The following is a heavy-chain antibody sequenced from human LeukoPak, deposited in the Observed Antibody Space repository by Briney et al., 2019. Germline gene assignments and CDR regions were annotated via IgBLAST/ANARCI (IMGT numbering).Heavy chain of an antibody. V-gene: IGHV3-33*01. CDR3: ARGMPAHNMYSYGMGV. CDR2: IWYDGSNK. D-gene: IGHD2-2*01. Sequence: GGSLRLSCAASGFTFSSYGTHWVRQAPGKGLEWVAVIWYDGSNKYYADSVKGRFTVSRDNSKNTLYLQMNSLRAEDTAVYYCARGMPAHNMYSYGMGVWGQGTTVAVSS. CDR1: GFTFSSYG. J-gene: IGHJ6*02.